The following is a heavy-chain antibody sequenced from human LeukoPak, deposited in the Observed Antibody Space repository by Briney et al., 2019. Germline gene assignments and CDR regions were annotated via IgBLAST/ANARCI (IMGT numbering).Heavy chain of an antibody. CDR2: ITYRDGTT. J-gene: IGHJ4*02. CDR3: ARVPTNSYGLGN. V-gene: IGHV3-48*03. CDR1: GFTFSDYE. Sequence: PGGSLRLSCAASGFTFSDYEMSWVRQAPGRGVQWVAFITYRDGTTYYADSVKGRFTISRDNAKNTLYLQMNGLRADDTAVYYCARVPTNSYGLGNWGQGTLVTVS. D-gene: IGHD5-18*01.